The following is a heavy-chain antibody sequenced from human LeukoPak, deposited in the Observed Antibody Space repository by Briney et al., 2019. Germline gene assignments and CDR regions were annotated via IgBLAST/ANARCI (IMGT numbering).Heavy chain of an antibody. D-gene: IGHD2-2*01. CDR2: IIPIFGIA. V-gene: IGHV1-69*04. J-gene: IGHJ5*02. Sequence: SVKVSCKASGGTFSSYAISWVRQAPGQGLEWMGRIIPIFGIANYAQKFQGRVAITADKSTSAAYMELSSLRSEDTAVYYCARDVETDCSSTSCYYNWFDPWGQGTLVTVSS. CDR3: ARDVETDCSSTSCYYNWFDP. CDR1: GGTFSSYA.